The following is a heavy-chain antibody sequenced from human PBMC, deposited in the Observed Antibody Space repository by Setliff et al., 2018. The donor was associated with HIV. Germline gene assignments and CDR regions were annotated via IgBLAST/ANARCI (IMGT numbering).Heavy chain of an antibody. D-gene: IGHD2-2*01. Sequence: SETLSLTCTVSGGSISSYYWSWIRQPAGKGLEWIGRIYASGRTNYNPSLKSRVTLSVDTSKNQFSLKLSSVTAADTAVYYCARAFCSSASCYGGGDAFDIWGQGTMVTV. CDR1: GGSISSYY. CDR2: IYASGRT. V-gene: IGHV4-4*07. J-gene: IGHJ3*02. CDR3: ARAFCSSASCYGGGDAFDI.